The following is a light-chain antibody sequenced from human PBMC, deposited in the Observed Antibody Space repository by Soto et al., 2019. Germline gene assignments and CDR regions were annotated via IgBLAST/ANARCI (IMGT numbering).Light chain of an antibody. J-gene: IGKJ4*01. V-gene: IGKV1-33*01. CDR2: DAS. CDR3: QQYDNLTLT. Sequence: IQMTQSPSSLSASVGNTVTITCKASQDISKYLNWYQQKPGKAPKVLIYDASNLETGVPSRFSGSGSGTDFTFTISRLKNEDIATYYCQQYDNLTLTFGGGTKVDIK. CDR1: QDISKY.